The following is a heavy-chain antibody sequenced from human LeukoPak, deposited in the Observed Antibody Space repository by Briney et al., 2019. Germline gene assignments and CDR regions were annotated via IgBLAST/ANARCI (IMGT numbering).Heavy chain of an antibody. D-gene: IGHD6-13*01. CDR1: GYSFSSHW. V-gene: IGHV5-51*01. Sequence: GESLKISCKGSGYSFSSHWISWVRQMPGKGLEWMGIIYPGDSDTRYSPSFQGQVTISADKSISTAYLQWSSLKASDTAMYYCARAPSSSGWSWGAIDYWGQGTLVTVSS. CDR2: IYPGDSDT. J-gene: IGHJ4*02. CDR3: ARAPSSSGWSWGAIDY.